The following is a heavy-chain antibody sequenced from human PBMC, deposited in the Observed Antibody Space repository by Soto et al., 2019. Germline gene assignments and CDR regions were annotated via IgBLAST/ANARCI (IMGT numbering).Heavy chain of an antibody. J-gene: IGHJ3*02. CDR2: ISGRGDNT. V-gene: IGHV3-23*01. CDR3: AKAAVNWNDADAFDM. D-gene: IGHD1-1*01. CDR1: GFTFSSYA. Sequence: GGSLRLSCVASGFTFSSYAMSWVRQAPGKGLEWVSAISGRGDNTYYADSVKGRFTISRDNSKNTLYLQMNSLRDEDTAVYYCAKAAVNWNDADAFDMWGQGTMVT.